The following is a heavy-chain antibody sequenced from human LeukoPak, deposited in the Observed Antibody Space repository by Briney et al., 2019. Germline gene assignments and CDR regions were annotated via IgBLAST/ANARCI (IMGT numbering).Heavy chain of an antibody. J-gene: IGHJ4*02. V-gene: IGHV3-30*18. Sequence: GGSLRLSCAASGFTFSSYGMHWVRQAPGKGLEWVAVISYDGSNKYYADSVKGRFTISRDNSKNTLYLQMDSLRAEDTAVYYCAKDVEMATTLGFDYWGQGTLVTVSS. D-gene: IGHD5-24*01. CDR2: ISYDGSNK. CDR1: GFTFSSYG. CDR3: AKDVEMATTLGFDY.